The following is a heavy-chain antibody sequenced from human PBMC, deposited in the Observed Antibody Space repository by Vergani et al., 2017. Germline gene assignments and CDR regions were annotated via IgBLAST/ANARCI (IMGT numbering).Heavy chain of an antibody. J-gene: IGHJ4*02. CDR2: INAGNGNT. CDR3: ARSIAAAGMIGYFDY. CDR1: GYTFTSYA. Sequence: QVQLVQSGAEVKKPGASVKVSCKASGYTFTSYAMHWVRQAPGQRLEWMGWINAGNGNTKYSQKFQGRVTITRDTSASTAYMELSSLRSEDTAVYYCARSIAAAGMIGYFDYWGQGTLVTVSS. V-gene: IGHV1-3*01. D-gene: IGHD6-13*01.